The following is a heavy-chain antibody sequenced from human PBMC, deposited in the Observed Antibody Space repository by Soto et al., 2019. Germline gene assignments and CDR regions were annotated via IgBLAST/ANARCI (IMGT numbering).Heavy chain of an antibody. CDR1: GYTFTSYG. D-gene: IGHD3-22*01. Sequence: ASVKVSCKASGYTFTSYGISWVRQAPGQGLEWMGWISAYNGNTNYAQKLQGRVTMTTDTSTSTAYMELRSLRSDDTAVYYCARDRAPEDSSGYYYYDYFDYCGQGTLVTVSS. CDR3: ARDRAPEDSSGYYYYDYFDY. V-gene: IGHV1-18*01. CDR2: ISAYNGNT. J-gene: IGHJ4*02.